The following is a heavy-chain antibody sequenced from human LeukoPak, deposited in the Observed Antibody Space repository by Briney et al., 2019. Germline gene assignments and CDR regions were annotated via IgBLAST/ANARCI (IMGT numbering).Heavy chain of an antibody. CDR3: ATYSSLNRREFQY. CDR2: IKTDGSEK. V-gene: IGHV3-7*01. Sequence: PGGSLRLSCTASGFTFGDYAMSWFRQAPGKGLQWVANIKTDGSEKYYVDSVKGRFTISRDNAKNSLYLQMNSLRAEDTAVYYCATYSSLNRREFQYWGQGTLLTVSS. CDR1: GFTFGDYA. J-gene: IGHJ1*01. D-gene: IGHD3-22*01.